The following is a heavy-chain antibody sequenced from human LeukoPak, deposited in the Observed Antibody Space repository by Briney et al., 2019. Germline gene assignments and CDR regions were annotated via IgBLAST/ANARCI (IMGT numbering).Heavy chain of an antibody. D-gene: IGHD3-3*01. CDR2: INPSGGST. J-gene: IGHJ5*02. CDR3: ARSGTIFGVVRNWFDP. Sequence: GASVKVSCKASGYTFTSYYMHWVRQAPGQGLEWMGIINPSGGSTSYAQKFQGRVTMTRDMSTSTVYMELSSLRSEDTAVYYCARSGTIFGVVRNWFDPWGQGTLVTVSS. CDR1: GYTFTSYY. V-gene: IGHV1-46*01.